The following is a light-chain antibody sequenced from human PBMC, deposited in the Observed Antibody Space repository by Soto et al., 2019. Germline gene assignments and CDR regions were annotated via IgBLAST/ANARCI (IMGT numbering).Light chain of an antibody. V-gene: IGKV3-11*01. J-gene: IGKJ5*01. Sequence: EIVLTQSPATLSLSPGERATLSCRASQSVGSFLAWYQQTPGKAPRLLIYDASNKATGIPARFSGSGSGTDFTLVISSLEPEDFAVYYCQQRSNWPITFGQGTRLESK. CDR3: QQRSNWPIT. CDR2: DAS. CDR1: QSVGSF.